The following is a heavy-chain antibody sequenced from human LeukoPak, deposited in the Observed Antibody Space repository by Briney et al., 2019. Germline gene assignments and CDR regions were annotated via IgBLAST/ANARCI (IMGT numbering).Heavy chain of an antibody. D-gene: IGHD4-17*01. V-gene: IGHV4-34*01. Sequence: SSETLSLTCAVYGGSFSGYYWSWIRQPPGKGLERIGEINHSGSTNYNPSLKSRVTISVDTSKRQFSLQLSSVTAADTAVYYCASPADYATHYYFAYWGQGTLVTVSS. CDR1: GGSFSGYY. CDR3: ASPADYATHYYFAY. J-gene: IGHJ4*02. CDR2: INHSGST.